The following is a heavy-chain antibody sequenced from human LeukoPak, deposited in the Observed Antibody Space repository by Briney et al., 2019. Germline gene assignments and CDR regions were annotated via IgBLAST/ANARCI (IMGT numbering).Heavy chain of an antibody. CDR3: ARGPYSSSFLDYYYGMDV. J-gene: IGHJ6*02. Sequence: GRSLRLSCAASGFTFSSYGMHWVRQAPGKGLEWVAVIWYDGSNKYYADSVKGRFTISRDNSKNTLYLQMNSLRAEDTAVYYCARGPYSSSFLDYYYGMDVWGQGTTVTVSS. D-gene: IGHD6-6*01. CDR2: IWYDGSNK. V-gene: IGHV3-33*01. CDR1: GFTFSSYG.